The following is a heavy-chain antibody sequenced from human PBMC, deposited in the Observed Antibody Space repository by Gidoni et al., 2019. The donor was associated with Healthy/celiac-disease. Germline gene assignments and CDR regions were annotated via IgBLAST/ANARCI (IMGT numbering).Heavy chain of an antibody. CDR1: GFTFDDYA. D-gene: IGHD3-3*01. CDR3: AKGQYYDFWSGYYPWGHYYMDV. Sequence: EVQLVASGGGFVQPGSSLRLSCAASGFTFDDYAMHWVRQAPGKGLEWVSGISWNSGSIGYAESVKGRFTIARDNAKNSLYLQMNSLRAEDTALYYCAKGQYYDFWSGYYPWGHYYMDVWGKGTTVTVSS. V-gene: IGHV3-9*01. J-gene: IGHJ6*03. CDR2: ISWNSGSI.